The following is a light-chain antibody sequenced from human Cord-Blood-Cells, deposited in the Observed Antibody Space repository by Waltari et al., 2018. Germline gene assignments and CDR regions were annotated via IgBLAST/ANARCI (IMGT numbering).Light chain of an antibody. CDR2: EVS. J-gene: IGLJ3*02. CDR1: RSDVGGYNS. CDR3: SSYTSSSTRV. V-gene: IGLV2-14*01. Sequence: QSALTTHASVSGSPGPSITISCPGTRSDVGGYNSVAWYQHPPGKAPKLMIYEVSNRPSGVSNRFSGSKSGNTASLTISGLQAEDEADYYCSSYTSSSTRVFGGGTKLTVL.